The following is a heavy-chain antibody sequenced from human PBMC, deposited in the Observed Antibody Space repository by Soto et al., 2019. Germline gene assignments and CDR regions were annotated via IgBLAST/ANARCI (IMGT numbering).Heavy chain of an antibody. CDR1: GFTFSSYA. CDR3: ARDLHGSGGLNDY. CDR2: ISYDGSNK. V-gene: IGHV3-30-3*01. D-gene: IGHD3-10*01. J-gene: IGHJ4*02. Sequence: GGSLKLSCAASGFTFSSYAMHWVRQAPGKGLEWVAVISYDGSNKYYADSVKGRFTISRDNSKNTLYLQMNSLRAEDTAVYYCARDLHGSGGLNDYWGQATLVTVSS.